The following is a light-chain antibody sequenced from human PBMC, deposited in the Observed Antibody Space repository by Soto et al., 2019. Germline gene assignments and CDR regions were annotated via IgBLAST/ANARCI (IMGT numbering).Light chain of an antibody. CDR1: QGISNY. J-gene: IGKJ1*01. CDR3: QNYNIAPPT. V-gene: IGKV1-27*01. CDR2: AAS. Sequence: DIQMTQSPSSLSASVEDRVTITCRASQGISNYLAWYQQKPGKVPKLLIYAASTLQSGVPSRFSGSGSGTDFTLIISSLQPEDVATYYCQNYNIAPPTFGQGTKVEIK.